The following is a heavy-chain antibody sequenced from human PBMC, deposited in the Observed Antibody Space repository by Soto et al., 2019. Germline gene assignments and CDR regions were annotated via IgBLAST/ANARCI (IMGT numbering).Heavy chain of an antibody. CDR1: GASITGSFF. V-gene: IGHV4-4*07. D-gene: IGHD2-21*01. J-gene: IGHJ4*02. CDR3: ARVMTPPGAPALYYFDS. CDR2: FSLSGTT. Sequence: VQLQESGPGLMKPSETLSLTCTVSGASITGSFFWSWIRQPAGKGLEWIGRFSLSGTTNYNPSLRSRVTMSADVSKNQFSLRLTSVTAADTALDYCARVMTPPGAPALYYFDSWGPGTLGTVSS.